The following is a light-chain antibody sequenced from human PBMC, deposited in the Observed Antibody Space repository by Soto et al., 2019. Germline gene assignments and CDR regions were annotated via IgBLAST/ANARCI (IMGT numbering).Light chain of an antibody. V-gene: IGKV3-20*01. Sequence: EVVLAQSPGTLSFSPADRATLSCRASQTVATTYLAWYQHKPGQAPRLLIYGASTRATGIPDRFSGSRSGTDFTLTISRLEPEDFAVYFCQIYGSSRWKCGQGNKGDIK. CDR1: QTVATTY. CDR3: QIYGSSRWK. CDR2: GAS. J-gene: IGKJ1*01.